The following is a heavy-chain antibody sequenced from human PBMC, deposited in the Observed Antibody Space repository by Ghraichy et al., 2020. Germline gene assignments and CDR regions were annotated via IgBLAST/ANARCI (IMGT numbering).Heavy chain of an antibody. CDR3: ARDFTISVFPNYYYYGMDV. Sequence: ASVKVSCKASGYTFTGYYMHWVRQAPGQGLEWMGWINPNSGGTNYAQKFQGRVTMTRDTSISTAYMELSRLRSDDTAVYYCARDFTISVFPNYYYYGMDVWGQGTTVTVSS. D-gene: IGHD3-3*01. CDR1: GYTFTGYY. V-gene: IGHV1-2*02. J-gene: IGHJ6*02. CDR2: INPNSGGT.